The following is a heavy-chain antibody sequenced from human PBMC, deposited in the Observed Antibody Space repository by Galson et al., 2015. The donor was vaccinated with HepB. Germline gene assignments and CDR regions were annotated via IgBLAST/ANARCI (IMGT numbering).Heavy chain of an antibody. Sequence: SLRLSCAASGFTFSDYYMSWIRQAPGKGLEWVSYISSSSYTNYADSVKGRFTISRDNAKNSLYLQMNSLRAEDTAVYYCARDPYSSGWYLAFDIWGQGTMVTVSS. V-gene: IGHV3-11*06. CDR1: GFTFSDYY. CDR3: ARDPYSSGWYLAFDI. CDR2: ISSSSYT. J-gene: IGHJ3*02. D-gene: IGHD6-19*01.